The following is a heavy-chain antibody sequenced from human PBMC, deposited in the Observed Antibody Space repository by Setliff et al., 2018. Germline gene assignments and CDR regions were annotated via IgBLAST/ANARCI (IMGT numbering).Heavy chain of an antibody. V-gene: IGHV4-34*01. J-gene: IGHJ3*02. Sequence: SETLSLTCSVYGGSFDTYYWSWIRQPPGKGLEWFGEINHSGSGDYNPSFKSRVTISVDTSKKQFSLTLTSVTAADTALYYCRQAVVGRDVFDIWGQGTVVTV. CDR3: RQAVVGRDVFDI. CDR1: GGSFDTYY. CDR2: INHSGSG. D-gene: IGHD1-1*01.